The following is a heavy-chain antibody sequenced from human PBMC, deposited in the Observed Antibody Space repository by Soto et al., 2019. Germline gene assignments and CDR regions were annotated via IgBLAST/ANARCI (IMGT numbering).Heavy chain of an antibody. D-gene: IGHD3-10*01. V-gene: IGHV3-30*04. CDR3: VRSRSGAVADSFDY. CDR1: GFTFNRHA. J-gene: IGHJ4*02. Sequence: LRLSCAASGFTFNRHAIHWVRQAPGKGLEWVAVISKDGSNIYYVDSVEGRFTISRDNSKNTLYLQMNSLRDEDTAVYYCVRSRSGAVADSFDYWGQGTLVTVSS. CDR2: ISKDGSNI.